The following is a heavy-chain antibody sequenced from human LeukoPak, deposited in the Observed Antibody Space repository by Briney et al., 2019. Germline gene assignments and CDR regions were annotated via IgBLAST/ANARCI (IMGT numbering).Heavy chain of an antibody. CDR1: GFTFSNAW. CDR3: TIVPRYSGSYFDY. Sequence: GGSLRLPCVASGFTFSNAWMSWVRQAPGKGLEWVGRIKSKTDGGTTDYAAPVKGRFIISRDDSKNTLYLQMNSLKSEDTAVYYCTIVPRYSGSYFDYWGQGTLVTVSS. CDR2: IKSKTDGGTT. D-gene: IGHD1-26*01. J-gene: IGHJ4*02. V-gene: IGHV3-15*01.